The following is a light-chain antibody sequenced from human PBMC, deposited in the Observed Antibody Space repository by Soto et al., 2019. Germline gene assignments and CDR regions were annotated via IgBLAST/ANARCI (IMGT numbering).Light chain of an antibody. Sequence: EIVLTQSPVTLSLSPGERATLSCRASQSVNSRLAWYQHKPGQAPRLLISGASSRATGIPDRFSGSGSATDFTLTISRVEPEDVAVYYCQQYGGSTRTFGQGTKVDIK. CDR2: GAS. CDR3: QQYGGSTRT. V-gene: IGKV3-20*01. J-gene: IGKJ1*01. CDR1: QSVNSR.